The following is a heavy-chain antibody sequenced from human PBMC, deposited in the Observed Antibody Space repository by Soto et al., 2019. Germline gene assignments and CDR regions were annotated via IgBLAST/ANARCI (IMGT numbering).Heavy chain of an antibody. V-gene: IGHV4-39*01. CDR3: ASHVPKTLPGYCGGDCFSYYFDY. D-gene: IGHD2-21*02. CDR2: IYYSGRT. CDR1: GGSISSSIYY. Sequence: PSESRSLTCTVSGGSISSSIYYWGWLRHPPGKGLEWTGSIYYSGRTYYNPSLKSRVTISVDTSKNQFSLKLSSVTAADAAVYYCASHVPKTLPGYCGGDCFSYYFDYWGQGTLVTVSS. J-gene: IGHJ4*02.